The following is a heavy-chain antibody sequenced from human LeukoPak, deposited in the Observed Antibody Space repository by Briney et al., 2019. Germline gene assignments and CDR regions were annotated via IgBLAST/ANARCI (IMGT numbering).Heavy chain of an antibody. CDR2: INPSGGST. CDR3: ARDREYSGSYRGIGY. J-gene: IGHJ4*02. V-gene: IGHV1-46*01. Sequence: GASVKVSCKASGYTFTSYYMHWVRQAPGQGLEWMGIINPSGGSTSYAQKFQGRVTMTRDMSTSTVYMELSSLRSEDTAVYYCARDREYSGSYRGIGYWGQGTLVTVSS. CDR1: GYTFTSYY. D-gene: IGHD1-26*01.